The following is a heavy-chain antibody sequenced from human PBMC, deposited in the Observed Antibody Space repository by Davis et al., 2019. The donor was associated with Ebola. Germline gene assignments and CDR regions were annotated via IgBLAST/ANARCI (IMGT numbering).Heavy chain of an antibody. CDR2: IIPIFGTS. D-gene: IGHD6-13*01. J-gene: IGHJ4*02. Sequence: SVKVSCKASGGTFSSYAISWVRQAPGQGLEWMGGIIPIFGTSNYAQKFQGRVTITADESTSTAYMELRSLRSDDTAVYYCARGRAAPMTVWGQGTLVTVSS. CDR1: GGTFSSYA. V-gene: IGHV1-69*13. CDR3: ARGRAAPMTV.